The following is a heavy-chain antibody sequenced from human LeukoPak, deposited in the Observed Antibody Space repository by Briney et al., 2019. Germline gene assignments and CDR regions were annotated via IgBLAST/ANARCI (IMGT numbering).Heavy chain of an antibody. CDR1: GYPFTGYY. V-gene: IGHV1-2*02. CDR3: ARLADCSSSSCRSFDY. D-gene: IGHD2-2*01. Sequence: GASVKVSCKASGYPFTGYYLHWVRQAPGQGLEWMGWINPNSGFTNYAQKFQGRVTMTRDTSISTAYMELSRLRSDATAVYYCARLADCSSSSCRSFDYWGQGTLVTVSS. J-gene: IGHJ4*02. CDR2: INPNSGFT.